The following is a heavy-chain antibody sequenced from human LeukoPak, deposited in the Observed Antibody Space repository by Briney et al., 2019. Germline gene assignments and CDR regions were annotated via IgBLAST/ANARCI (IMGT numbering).Heavy chain of an antibody. CDR2: THTADDT. Sequence: GGSLRLSCVASGFTFSTYDMHWVRQAAGDRLDSNSSTHTADDTYYPDSLKGRFTISRQNAKNLLYLQMNSLGVGDTAVYYCARGRCSSPSCSFRLYGLDIWGQGTMVTVTS. CDR1: GFTFSTYD. V-gene: IGHV3-13*01. D-gene: IGHD2-2*01. CDR3: ARGRCSSPSCSFRLYGLDI. J-gene: IGHJ3*02.